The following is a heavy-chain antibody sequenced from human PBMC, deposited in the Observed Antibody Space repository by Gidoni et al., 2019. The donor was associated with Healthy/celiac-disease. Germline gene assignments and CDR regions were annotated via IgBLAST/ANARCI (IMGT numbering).Heavy chain of an antibody. CDR2: INPNSGGT. V-gene: IGHV1-2*04. J-gene: IGHJ4*02. D-gene: IGHD1-26*01. CDR1: GYTFTGDY. CDR3: ARSEGGSYQFDY. Sequence: QVQLVQSGAEVKKPGSSVKVSCKASGYTFTGDYMHWVRQAPGQGLAWMGWINPNSGGTNHAQKFQGWVTMTRNTSISTAYMKLSRLRSDDTAVYYCARSEGGSYQFDYWGQGTLITVSS.